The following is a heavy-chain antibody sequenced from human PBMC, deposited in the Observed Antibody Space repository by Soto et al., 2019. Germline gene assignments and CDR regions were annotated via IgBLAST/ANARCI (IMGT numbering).Heavy chain of an antibody. J-gene: IGHJ4*02. Sequence: EVQLVESGGGLVKPGGSLRLSCAASGFVFNSYSMNWVRQAPGKGLEWVSSISPSSDDIHYADSVKGRFTISRDNAKNSLFLQMNSLRGEDTAVYYCARLRGDRGYDLIDYWGQGTLVTVSS. CDR3: ARLRGDRGYDLIDY. CDR2: ISPSSDDI. D-gene: IGHD5-12*01. V-gene: IGHV3-21*01. CDR1: GFVFNSYS.